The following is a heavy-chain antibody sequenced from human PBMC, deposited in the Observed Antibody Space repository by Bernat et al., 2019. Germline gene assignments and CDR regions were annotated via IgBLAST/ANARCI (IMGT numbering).Heavy chain of an antibody. Sequence: EVQVLESGGGSVQPGGSLRLSCAASGFRFSNYGITWVRQAPGKGLEWVSGRSKSGSSTYYADSVKGRFTISRDNSQNTLYLQMNSLRAEDTAVYYCATVYGASLSSSFGLDVWGRGTTVTVSS. V-gene: IGHV3-23*01. J-gene: IGHJ6*02. CDR2: RSKSGSST. CDR3: ATVYGASLSSSFGLDV. CDR1: GFRFSNYG. D-gene: IGHD4-17*01.